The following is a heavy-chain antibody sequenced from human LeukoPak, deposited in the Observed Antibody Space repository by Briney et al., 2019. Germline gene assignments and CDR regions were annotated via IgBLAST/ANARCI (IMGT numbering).Heavy chain of an antibody. D-gene: IGHD2/OR15-2a*01. J-gene: IGHJ4*02. Sequence: SDTLSLTCAVSGYSISSSNWWGWIRQPPGKGLEWIGYIYYSGSIYYNPSLKSRVTMSVDTSKNQFSLKLSSVTAADTAVYYCARGIYASDSTFDYWGQGTLVTVSS. CDR3: ARGIYASDSTFDY. V-gene: IGHV4-28*05. CDR2: IYYSGSI. CDR1: GYSISSSNW.